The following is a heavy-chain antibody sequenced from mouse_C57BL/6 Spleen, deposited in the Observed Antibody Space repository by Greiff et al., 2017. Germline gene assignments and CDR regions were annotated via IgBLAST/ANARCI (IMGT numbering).Heavy chain of an antibody. CDR2: IDPANGNT. Sequence: VQLQQSVAELVRPGASVKLSCTASGFNIKNTSMHWVKQRPEQGLEWIGRIDPANGNTKYAPKFQGKATITADTSSNTAYLQLSSLTSEDTAIYYCARGYDYDAGFAYWGQGTLVTVSA. CDR1: GFNIKNTS. D-gene: IGHD2-4*01. J-gene: IGHJ3*01. V-gene: IGHV14-3*01. CDR3: ARGYDYDAGFAY.